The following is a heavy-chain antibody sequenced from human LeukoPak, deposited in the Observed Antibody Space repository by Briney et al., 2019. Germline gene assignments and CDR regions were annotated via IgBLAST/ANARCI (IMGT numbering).Heavy chain of an antibody. CDR3: ARDDYQLLYPSPHWFDP. CDR2: IYYSGST. D-gene: IGHD2-2*02. Sequence: SETLSLTCTVSGGSISSYYWSWIRQPPGKGLEWIGYIYYSGSTNYNPSLKSRVTISVDTSKNQFSLKLSSVTAADTAVYYCARDDYQLLYPSPHWFDPWGQGTLVTVSS. CDR1: GGSISSYY. J-gene: IGHJ5*02. V-gene: IGHV4-59*01.